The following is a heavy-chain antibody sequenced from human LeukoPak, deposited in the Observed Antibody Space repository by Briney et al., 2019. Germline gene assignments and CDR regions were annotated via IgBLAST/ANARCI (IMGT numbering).Heavy chain of an antibody. CDR1: GFTFSSYN. CDR3: AGYGGNAFDV. CDR2: ISSGSSYI. V-gene: IGHV3-21*01. Sequence: GGSLRLSCAASGFTFSSYNMNWVRQAPGKGLEWVSSISSGSSYIYYADSVKGRFTISRDNAKNSLYLQMNSLRAEDTALYYCAGYGGNAFDVWGQGTMVTVSS. D-gene: IGHD4/OR15-4a*01. J-gene: IGHJ3*01.